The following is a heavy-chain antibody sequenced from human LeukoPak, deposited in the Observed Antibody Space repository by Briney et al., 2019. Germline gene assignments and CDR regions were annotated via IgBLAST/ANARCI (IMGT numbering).Heavy chain of an antibody. CDR3: ARLRGYSGYDLGDHFDY. V-gene: IGHV1-69*05. CDR2: IIPIFGTA. CDR1: GGTFSSYA. J-gene: IGHJ4*02. Sequence: SVKVSCKASGGTFSSYAISWVRQAPGQGLEWMGRIIPIFGTANYAQKFQGRVTITTDESTSTAYMELSSLRPEDTAVYYCARLRGYSGYDLGDHFDYWGQGTLVTVSS. D-gene: IGHD5-12*01.